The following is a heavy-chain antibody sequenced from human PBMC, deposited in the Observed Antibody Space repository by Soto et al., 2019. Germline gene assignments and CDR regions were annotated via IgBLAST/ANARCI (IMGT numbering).Heavy chain of an antibody. CDR3: ARDSTGDSNLDY. V-gene: IGHV4-31*03. CDR2: IYYSGST. CDR1: GGSISSGGYY. Sequence: SETLSLTCTVSGGSISSGGYYWSWIRQHPGKGLEWIGYIYYSGSTYYNPSLKSRVTISVDTSKNQFSLKLSSVTAADTAVYYCARDSTGDSNLDYWGQGTLVTVSS. D-gene: IGHD4-17*01. J-gene: IGHJ4*02.